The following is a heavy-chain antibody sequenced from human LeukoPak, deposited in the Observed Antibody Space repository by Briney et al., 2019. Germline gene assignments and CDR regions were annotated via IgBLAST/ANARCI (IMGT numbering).Heavy chain of an antibody. CDR2: IRYDGSNK. CDR3: AKDESGYYYYYMDV. Sequence: PGGSLRLSCAASGFTFSSYGMHWVRQAPGKGLEWAAFIRYDGSNKYYADSVKGRFTISRDNSKNTLYLQMNSLRAEDTAVYYCAKDESGYYYYYMDVWGKGTTVTVSS. J-gene: IGHJ6*03. V-gene: IGHV3-30*02. CDR1: GFTFSSYG.